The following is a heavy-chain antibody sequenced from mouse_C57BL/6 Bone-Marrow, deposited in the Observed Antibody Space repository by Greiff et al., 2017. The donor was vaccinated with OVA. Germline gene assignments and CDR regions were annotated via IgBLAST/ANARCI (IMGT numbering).Heavy chain of an antibody. V-gene: IGHV1-76*01. D-gene: IGHD4-1*01. J-gene: IGHJ4*01. CDR3: ARFSLGYYAMDY. CDR2: IYPGSGNT. CDR1: GYTFTDYY. Sequence: VQRVESGAELVRPGASVKLSCKASGYTFTDYYINWVKQRPGQGLEWIARIYPGSGNTYYNEKFKGKATLTAEKSSSTAYMQLSSLTSEDSAVYFCARFSLGYYAMDYWGQGTSVTVSS.